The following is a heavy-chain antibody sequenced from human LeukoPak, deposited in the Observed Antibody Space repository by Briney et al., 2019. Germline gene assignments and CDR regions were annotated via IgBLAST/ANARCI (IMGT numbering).Heavy chain of an antibody. D-gene: IGHD5-24*01. V-gene: IGHV4-38-2*02. CDR1: GYSISSGYY. Sequence: SETLSLTFTVSGYSISSGYYWGWIRQPPGKGLEWIGSIYHSGSTYYNPSLKSRVTISVDTSKNQFSLKLSSVTAADTAVYYCARDLVRWLQDIDYWGQGTLVTVSS. CDR2: IYHSGST. J-gene: IGHJ4*02. CDR3: ARDLVRWLQDIDY.